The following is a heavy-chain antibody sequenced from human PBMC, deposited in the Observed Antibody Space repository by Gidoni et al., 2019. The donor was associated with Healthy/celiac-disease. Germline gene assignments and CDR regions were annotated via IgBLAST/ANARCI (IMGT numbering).Heavy chain of an antibody. Sequence: EVQLVESGGGLVQPGGSLRLSCAASGFTFSSYWMSWVRQAPGKGLEWVANIKQDGSEKYYVDSVKGRFTISRDNAKNSLYLQMNSLRAEDTAVYYCARAPASVPVTTLFDYWGQGTLVTVSS. CDR1: GFTFSSYW. J-gene: IGHJ4*02. CDR2: IKQDGSEK. V-gene: IGHV3-7*03. CDR3: ARAPASVPVTTLFDY. D-gene: IGHD4-17*01.